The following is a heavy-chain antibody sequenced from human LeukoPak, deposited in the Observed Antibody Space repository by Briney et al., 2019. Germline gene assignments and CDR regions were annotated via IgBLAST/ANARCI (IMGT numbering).Heavy chain of an antibody. J-gene: IGHJ4*02. CDR3: AKDRPLYYDSSGSMIDY. Sequence: GGSLRLSCAVSGFIFSRYWMSWVRQAPGKGLEWVANMKEDGSEKYYVDSMGGRFTISRDNAKNSLYLQMNSLRAEDTAVYYCAKDRPLYYDSSGSMIDYWGQGTLVTVSS. V-gene: IGHV3-7*05. D-gene: IGHD3-22*01. CDR1: GFIFSRYW. CDR2: MKEDGSEK.